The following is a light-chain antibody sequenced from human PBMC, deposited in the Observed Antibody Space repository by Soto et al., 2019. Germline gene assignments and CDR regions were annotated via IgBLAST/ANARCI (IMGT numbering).Light chain of an antibody. J-gene: IGKJ2*01. Sequence: DIVMTQTPLSSPVTLGQPASISCRSSQGLVHSDGNTYLSWLQQRPGQPPRLLIYEISNRFSGVPDRFSGSGAGTDFTLKISRVEAEDVGIYYCMQATQFPYTFGQRTKLEIK. CDR3: MQATQFPYT. CDR1: QGLVHSDGNTY. V-gene: IGKV2-24*01. CDR2: EIS.